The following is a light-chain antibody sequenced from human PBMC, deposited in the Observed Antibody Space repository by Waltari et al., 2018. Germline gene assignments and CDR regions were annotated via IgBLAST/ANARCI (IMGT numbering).Light chain of an antibody. Sequence: QSALTQPASVSGSPEQSITISCTGTTSDVGSYNYVSWYQQHPGKAPKRMIYDVTNRPSGVSNRFSGSKSGNTASLTISGLQAEDEADYYCSSYTSINTLVVFGGGTKLTVL. CDR2: DVT. CDR3: SSYTSINTLVV. J-gene: IGLJ2*01. V-gene: IGLV2-14*03. CDR1: TSDVGSYNY.